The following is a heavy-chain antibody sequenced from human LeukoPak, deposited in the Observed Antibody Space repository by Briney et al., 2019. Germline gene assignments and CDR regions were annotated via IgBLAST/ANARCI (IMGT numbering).Heavy chain of an antibody. V-gene: IGHV3-11*01. J-gene: IGHJ4*02. Sequence: GGSLRLSCAASGFTFSDYYMSWIRQAPGKGLEWVSYISSSGSTIYYADSVKGRFTISRDNAKNSLYLQMNSLRAEDTAVYYCARDYYDNHYYFDYWGQGTPVTVSS. CDR3: ARDYYDNHYYFDY. D-gene: IGHD3-22*01. CDR1: GFTFSDYY. CDR2: ISSSGSTI.